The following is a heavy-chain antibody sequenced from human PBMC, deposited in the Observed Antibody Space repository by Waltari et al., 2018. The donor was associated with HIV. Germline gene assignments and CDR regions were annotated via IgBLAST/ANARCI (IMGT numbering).Heavy chain of an antibody. Sequence: QVQLVQSGAEVKKPGASVKVSCEASGYTFTSYDINWVRQATGQGLEWMGWMNPNSGNTGYAQKFQGRVTMTRNTSISTAYMELSSLRSEDTAVYYCARGRGKEPAAIFVEDVCGQGTTVTVSS. CDR3: ARGRGKEPAAIFVEDV. V-gene: IGHV1-8*01. CDR1: GYTFTSYD. J-gene: IGHJ6*02. CDR2: MNPNSGNT. D-gene: IGHD2-2*01.